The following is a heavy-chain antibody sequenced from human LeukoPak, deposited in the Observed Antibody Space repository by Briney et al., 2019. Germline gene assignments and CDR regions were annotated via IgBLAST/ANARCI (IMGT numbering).Heavy chain of an antibody. Sequence: GGSLRLSCAASGFTFSSYWMSWVRQAPGKGLKWVANIKQDGSEKYYVDSVKGRFTISRDNAKNSLYLQMNSLRAEDTAVYYCAGQEAYCGGDCYSMDDYYYYGMDVWGQGTTVTVSS. CDR1: GFTFSSYW. D-gene: IGHD2-21*02. V-gene: IGHV3-7*01. CDR3: AGQEAYCGGDCYSMDDYYYYGMDV. CDR2: IKQDGSEK. J-gene: IGHJ6*02.